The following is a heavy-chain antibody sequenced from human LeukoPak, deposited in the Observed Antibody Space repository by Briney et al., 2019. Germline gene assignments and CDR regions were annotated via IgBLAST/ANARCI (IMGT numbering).Heavy chain of an antibody. CDR1: GGSISSGDYY. V-gene: IGHV4-30-4*01. CDR2: IYYSGGT. J-gene: IGHJ4*02. Sequence: PSQTLSLTCTVSGGSISSGDYYWSWIRQPPGKGLEWIGYIYYSGGTYYNPSLKSRVTISVDTSKNQFSLKLSSVTAADTAVYYCAREGVLWFGELPYWGQGTLVTVSS. D-gene: IGHD3-10*01. CDR3: AREGVLWFGELPY.